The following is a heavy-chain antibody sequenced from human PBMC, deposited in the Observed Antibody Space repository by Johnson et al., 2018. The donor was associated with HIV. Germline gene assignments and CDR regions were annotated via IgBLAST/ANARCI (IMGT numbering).Heavy chain of an antibody. CDR3: ARDEPELGDAFDI. V-gene: IGHV3-23*04. D-gene: IGHD1-26*01. J-gene: IGHJ3*02. Sequence: EVQLVESGGGLVQPGGSLRLSCAASGFTFSSYAMSWVRQAPGTGLEWVSAVSGSGGSTYYADSVKGRFTISRDNAKNSLYLQMNSLRAEDTAVYYCARDEPELGDAFDIWGQGTMVTVSS. CDR1: GFTFSSYA. CDR2: VSGSGGST.